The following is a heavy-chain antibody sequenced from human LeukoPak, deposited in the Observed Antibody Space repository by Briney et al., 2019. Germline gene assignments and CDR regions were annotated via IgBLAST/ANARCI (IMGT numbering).Heavy chain of an antibody. CDR1: GYTFSKYA. V-gene: IGHV1-18*01. Sequence: GASVKVSCKASGYTFSKYAISWVRQAPGQGLEWMGWISAYNGNTNYAQKLQGRVTMTTDTSTSTAYMELRSLRSDDTAVYYCARANYDFWSGHASAEYFQHWGQGTLVTVSS. CDR2: ISAYNGNT. CDR3: ARANYDFWSGHASAEYFQH. J-gene: IGHJ1*01. D-gene: IGHD3-3*01.